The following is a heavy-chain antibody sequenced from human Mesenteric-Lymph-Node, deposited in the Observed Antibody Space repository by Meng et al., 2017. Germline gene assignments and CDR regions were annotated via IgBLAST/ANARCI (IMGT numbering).Heavy chain of an antibody. CDR1: GGSISSGDYY. D-gene: IGHD5-18*01. J-gene: IGHJ2*01. CDR3: ARVGWRQWSFDL. V-gene: IGHV4-30-4*08. CDR2: IYYSGST. Sequence: QVQLQVSGPGSVTPSQTLSLTCTFSGGSISSGDYYWSWIRQPPGKGLELIGHIYYSGSTSYNPSLKSRVTISVDTSNNQFSLKLSSVTAADTAVYYCARVGWRQWSFDLWGRGTLVTVSS.